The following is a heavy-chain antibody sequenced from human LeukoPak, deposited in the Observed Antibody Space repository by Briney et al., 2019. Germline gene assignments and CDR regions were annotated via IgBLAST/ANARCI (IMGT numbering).Heavy chain of an antibody. J-gene: IGHJ3*02. Sequence: GGSLRLSCAASGFTFSSYGMHWVRQAPGKGLEWVAFIRYDGSNKYYADSVKGRFTISRDNSKNTLYLQMNSLRAEDTAVYYCAKVDKRELYAFDIWGQGTMVTVSS. CDR2: IRYDGSNK. CDR1: GFTFSSYG. CDR3: AKVDKRELYAFDI. D-gene: IGHD1-26*01. V-gene: IGHV3-30*02.